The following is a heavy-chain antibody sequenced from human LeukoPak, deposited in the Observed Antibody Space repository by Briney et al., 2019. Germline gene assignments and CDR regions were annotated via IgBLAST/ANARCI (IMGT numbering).Heavy chain of an antibody. CDR2: IIPILGIA. D-gene: IGHD1-26*01. CDR1: GGTFSSYA. V-gene: IGHV1-69*04. Sequence: ASVKVSCKASGGTFSSYAISWVRQAPGQGLEWMGRIIPILGIANYAQKFQGRVTITADKSTSTAYMELSSLRSEDTAVYYCAKDQRGSYEVYYFDYWGQGTLVTVSS. CDR3: AKDQRGSYEVYYFDY. J-gene: IGHJ4*02.